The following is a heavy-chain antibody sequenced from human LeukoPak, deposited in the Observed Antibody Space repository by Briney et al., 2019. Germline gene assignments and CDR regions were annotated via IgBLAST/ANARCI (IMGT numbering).Heavy chain of an antibody. CDR1: GYTFTSYV. D-gene: IGHD3-22*01. J-gene: IGHJ3*02. Sequence: GALVKVSCKASGYTFTSYVISWLRQAPGQGLEWMGWISAFNGNTTYAQKLQGRVTTTTDTSTNTAYMELRSLRSDDTAVYYCATSTGRYDSSGYYRVYAFDIWGQGTMVTVSS. CDR3: ATSTGRYDSSGYYRVYAFDI. CDR2: ISAFNGNT. V-gene: IGHV1-18*01.